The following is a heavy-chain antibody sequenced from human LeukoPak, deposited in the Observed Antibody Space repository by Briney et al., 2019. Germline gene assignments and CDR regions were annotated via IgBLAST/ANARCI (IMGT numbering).Heavy chain of an antibody. CDR3: AKGAHDFWSGYKD. Sequence: PGGSLRLSCAASGFTFSSYAMSWVRQAPGKGLEWVSAISGSGGSTYYADSVKGRFTISRANSKNTLYLQMNSLRAEDTVVYYCAKGAHDFWSGYKDWGQGTLVTVSS. D-gene: IGHD3-3*01. V-gene: IGHV3-23*01. J-gene: IGHJ4*02. CDR2: ISGSGGST. CDR1: GFTFSSYA.